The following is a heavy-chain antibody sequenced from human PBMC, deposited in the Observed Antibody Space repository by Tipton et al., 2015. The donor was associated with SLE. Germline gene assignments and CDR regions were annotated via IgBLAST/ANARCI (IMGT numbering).Heavy chain of an antibody. V-gene: IGHV3-9*01. Sequence: SLRLSCAASGFTFDDYAMHWVRQAPGKGLEWVSGISWNSGSIGYADSVKGRFTISRDNAKNSLYLQMNSLRAEDTALYYCARVGDYYGSGSYPADAFDIWGQGTMVTVSS. D-gene: IGHD3-10*01. CDR3: ARVGDYYGSGSYPADAFDI. CDR1: GFTFDDYA. J-gene: IGHJ3*02. CDR2: ISWNSGSI.